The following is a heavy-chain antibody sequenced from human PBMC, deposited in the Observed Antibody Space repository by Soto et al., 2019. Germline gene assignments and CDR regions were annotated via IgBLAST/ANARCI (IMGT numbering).Heavy chain of an antibody. V-gene: IGHV4-59*08. D-gene: IGHD3-9*01. Sequence: SETLSLTCTVSGGSISSYYWSWIRQPPGKGLEWIGYIYYSGSTNYNPSLKSRVTISVDTSKNQFSLKLSSVTAADTAVYYCARHMKGHYDILTGYYRKFGFDYWGQGTLVTVSS. CDR3: ARHMKGHYDILTGYYRKFGFDY. J-gene: IGHJ4*02. CDR1: GGSISSYY. CDR2: IYYSGST.